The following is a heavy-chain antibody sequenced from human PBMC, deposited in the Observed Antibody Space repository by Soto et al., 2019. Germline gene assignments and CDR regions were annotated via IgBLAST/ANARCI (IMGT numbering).Heavy chain of an antibody. J-gene: IGHJ4*02. V-gene: IGHV3-74*01. CDR3: ARGGIFTRSYPERGYYFGY. D-gene: IGHD1-26*01. CDR2: INSDGSST. Sequence: GGSLRLSCAASGFTFSSYWMHWVRQAPGKGLVWVSRINSDGSSTSYADSVKGRFTISRDNAKNTLYLQMNSLRAEDTAVYYCARGGIFTRSYPERGYYFGYWGQGTLVTVSS. CDR1: GFTFSSYW.